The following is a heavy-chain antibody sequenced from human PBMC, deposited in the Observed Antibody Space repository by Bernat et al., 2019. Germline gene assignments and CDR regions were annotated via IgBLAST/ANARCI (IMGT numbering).Heavy chain of an antibody. Sequence: GSISSYYWSWIRQPPGKGLEWIGYIYYSGSTNYNPSLKSRVTISVDTSKNQFSRKLSSVTAADTAVYYCARRGSNEYFVDYWGQG. J-gene: IGHJ4*02. CDR2: IYYSGST. V-gene: IGHV4-59*08. D-gene: IGHD2/OR15-2a*01. CDR3: ARRGSNEYFVDY. CDR1: GSISSYY.